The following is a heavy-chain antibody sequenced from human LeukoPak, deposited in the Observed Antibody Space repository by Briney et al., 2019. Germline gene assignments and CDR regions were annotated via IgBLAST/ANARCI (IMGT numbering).Heavy chain of an antibody. CDR3: AKDATAVVGTVYMDV. CDR1: GFTFSNYW. D-gene: IGHD6-13*01. CDR2: INSDGINT. V-gene: IGHV3-74*01. J-gene: IGHJ6*03. Sequence: PGGSLRLSCAASGFTFSNYWMHWVRQAPGKGLVWVSRINSDGINTSYADSVEGRFTISRDNAKNSLYLQMDSLRAEDTAVYYCAKDATAVVGTVYMDVWGKGTTVTISS.